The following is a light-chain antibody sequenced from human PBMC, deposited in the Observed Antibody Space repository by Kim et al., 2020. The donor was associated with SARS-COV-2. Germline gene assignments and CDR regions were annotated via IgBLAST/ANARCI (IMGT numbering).Light chain of an antibody. J-gene: IGLJ1*01. CDR1: SSKVGAGYD. V-gene: IGLV1-40*01. Sequence: GITIACTGGSSKVGAGYDVHWYQQLPGTAPKLLICGNSNRPSGVPDRFSGSKSGTSASLAITGLQAEDEADYYCQSYDSSLSGYVFGTGTKVTVL. CDR3: QSYDSSLSGYV. CDR2: GNS.